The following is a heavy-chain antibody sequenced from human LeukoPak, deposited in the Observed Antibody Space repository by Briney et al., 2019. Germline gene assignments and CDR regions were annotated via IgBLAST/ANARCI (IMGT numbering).Heavy chain of an antibody. Sequence: HPSETLSLTCTVSGGSISSSSYYWGWIRQPPGKGLEWIGSIYYSGSTYYNPSLKSRVTISVDTSKNQFSLKLSSVTAADTAVYYCASVSGYGDDAFDIWGQGTVVTVSS. CDR3: ASVSGYGDDAFDI. J-gene: IGHJ3*02. CDR2: IYYSGST. V-gene: IGHV4-39*01. D-gene: IGHD5-18*01. CDR1: GGSISSSSYY.